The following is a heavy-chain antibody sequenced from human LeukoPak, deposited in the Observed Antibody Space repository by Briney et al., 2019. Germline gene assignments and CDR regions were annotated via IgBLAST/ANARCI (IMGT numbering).Heavy chain of an antibody. Sequence: ASVTVSCKASGYTFTSYGISWVRQAPGQGLEWMGWISAYNGNTNYAQKLQGRVTMTTDTSTSTAYMELRSLRSDDTAVYYCARTAITTRSDYGGSSDYWGQGTLVTVSS. J-gene: IGHJ4*02. V-gene: IGHV1-18*01. D-gene: IGHD4-23*01. CDR3: ARTAITTRSDYGGSSDY. CDR2: ISAYNGNT. CDR1: GYTFTSYG.